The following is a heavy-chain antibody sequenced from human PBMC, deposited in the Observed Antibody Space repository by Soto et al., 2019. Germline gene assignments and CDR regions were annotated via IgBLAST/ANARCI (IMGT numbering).Heavy chain of an antibody. CDR2: INAGNGNT. V-gene: IGHV1-3*01. CDR3: AGDFLSSGWYWDDFDI. Sequence: QVQLVQSGAEVKKPGASVKVSCKASGYTFTSYAMHWVRQAPGQRLEWMGWINAGNGNTKYSQKFQGRVNITRDTAASTAYMELSSLRSEDTAVYYCAGDFLSSGWYWDDFDIWGQGTMVTVSS. J-gene: IGHJ3*02. D-gene: IGHD6-19*01. CDR1: GYTFTSYA.